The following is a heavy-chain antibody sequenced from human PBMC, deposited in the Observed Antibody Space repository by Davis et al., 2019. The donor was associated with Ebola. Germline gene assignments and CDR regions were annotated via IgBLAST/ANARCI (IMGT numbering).Heavy chain of an antibody. D-gene: IGHD3-22*01. CDR3: ARLIYDTSGYYSAFDY. V-gene: IGHV3-30*03. CDR1: GFTFSSYG. J-gene: IGHJ4*02. CDR2: ISYDGSNK. Sequence: PGGSLRLSCAASGFTFSSYGMHWVRQAPGKGLEWVAVISYDGSNKYYADSVKGRFTISRDNSKNTLYLQMNSLRAEDTAVYYCARLIYDTSGYYSAFDYWGQGILVTVSS.